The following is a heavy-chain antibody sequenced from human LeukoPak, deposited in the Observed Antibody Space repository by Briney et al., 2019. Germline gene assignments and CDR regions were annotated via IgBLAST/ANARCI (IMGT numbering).Heavy chain of an antibody. D-gene: IGHD3-3*01. CDR3: ARTYYDFWSGYSASWFDP. CDR2: IYYSGST. V-gene: IGHV4-59*01. Sequence: SETLSLTCTVSGGSISSYYWSWIRQPPGKGLEWIGYIYYSGSTNYNPSLKSRVTISVDTSKNQFSLKLSSVTAVDTAVYYCARTYYDFWSGYSASWFDPWGQGTLVTVSS. CDR1: GGSISSYY. J-gene: IGHJ5*02.